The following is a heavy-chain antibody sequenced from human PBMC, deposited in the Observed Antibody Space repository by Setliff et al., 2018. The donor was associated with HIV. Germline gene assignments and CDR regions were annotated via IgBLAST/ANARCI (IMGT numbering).Heavy chain of an antibody. Sequence: SETLSLTCAVYGGSFSGYYWSWIRQPPGKGLEWIGEINHSGSTNYNMSLWSRVTISLDASRNQFSLELISVTDADTAVYYCAGGPGTTSIDYWAQGTLVTVSS. V-gene: IGHV4-34*01. CDR3: AGGPGTTSIDY. D-gene: IGHD1-26*01. CDR2: INHSGST. J-gene: IGHJ4*02. CDR1: GGSFSGYY.